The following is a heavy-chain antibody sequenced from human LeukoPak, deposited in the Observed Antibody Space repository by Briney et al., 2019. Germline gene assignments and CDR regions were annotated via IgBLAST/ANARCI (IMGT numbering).Heavy chain of an antibody. J-gene: IGHJ4*02. CDR3: AGESHVGDSSGYIDY. CDR2: IYYSGST. V-gene: IGHV4-59*01. CDR1: GGSISSYY. D-gene: IGHD3-22*01. Sequence: PSETLSLTCTVSGGSISSYYWSWIRQPPGKGLEWIGYIYYSGSTNYNPSLKSRVTISVDTSKNQFSLKLSSVTAADTAVYYCAGESHVGDSSGYIDYWGQGTLVTVSS.